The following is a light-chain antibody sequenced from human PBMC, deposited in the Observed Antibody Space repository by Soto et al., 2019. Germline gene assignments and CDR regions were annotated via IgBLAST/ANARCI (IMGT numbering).Light chain of an antibody. CDR3: SSYTSSSTDVV. V-gene: IGLV2-14*01. J-gene: IGLJ2*01. CDR1: SSDLSGYNY. CDR2: EVS. Sequence: QSALTQPASVSGSPGQSITISCTGTSSDLSGYNYISWYHQHPGKAPKLIIYEVSNRPSGVSNRFSGSKSGNTASLTISGLQAEDEADYYCSSYTSSSTDVVFGGGTKLTVL.